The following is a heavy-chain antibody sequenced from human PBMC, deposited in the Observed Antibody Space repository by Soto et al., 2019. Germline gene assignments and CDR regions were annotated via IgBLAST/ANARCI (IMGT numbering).Heavy chain of an antibody. V-gene: IGHV4-59*01. CDR2: IYYSGST. CDR1: GGSISSYY. CDR3: ARDSEDYGDSSAFDI. D-gene: IGHD4-17*01. J-gene: IGHJ3*02. Sequence: PSETLSLTCTVSGGSISSYYWSWIRQPPGKGLEWIGYIYYSGSTNYNPSLKSRVTISVDTSKNQFSLKLSSVTAADTAVYYCARDSEDYGDSSAFDIWGQGTMVTVSS.